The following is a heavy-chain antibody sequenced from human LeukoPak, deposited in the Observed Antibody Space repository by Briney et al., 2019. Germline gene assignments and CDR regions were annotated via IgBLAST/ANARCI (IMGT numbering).Heavy chain of an antibody. CDR1: GYTFTSYG. CDR3: ARGAPTTRIGAGRFDY. CDR2: ISAYNGNT. Sequence: ASVKVSCKASGYTFTSYGISWVRQAPGQGLEWMGWISAYNGNTNYAQKFQGRITVTRDTYTNTVYMDLSSLRSEDTATYYCARGAPTTRIGAGRFDYWGQGSLLTVAS. V-gene: IGHV1-18*01. J-gene: IGHJ4*02. D-gene: IGHD5-12*01.